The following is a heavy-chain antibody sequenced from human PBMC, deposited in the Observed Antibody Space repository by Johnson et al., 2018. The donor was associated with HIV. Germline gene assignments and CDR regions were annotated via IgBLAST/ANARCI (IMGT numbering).Heavy chain of an antibody. V-gene: IGHV3-30-3*01. J-gene: IGHJ3*02. D-gene: IGHD5-12*01. CDR3: ARGSQWLRWWVGAFDI. CDR2: ISYDGSNK. CDR1: GFTFSAYT. Sequence: QVQLVESGGGVVQPGRSLRLFCAVSGFTFSAYTMHWVRQAPGKGLEWVAVISYDGSNKYYADSVKGRFTISRDNSKNTLYLQMNSLRAEDTAVYYCARGSQWLRWWVGAFDIWGQGTMVTVSS.